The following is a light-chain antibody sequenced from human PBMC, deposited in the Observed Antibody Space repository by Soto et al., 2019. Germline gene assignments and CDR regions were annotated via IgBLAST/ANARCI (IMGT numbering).Light chain of an antibody. CDR2: DNN. Sequence: QSVLTQPPSVSAAPGQKVTISCSGSSSNIGYNYVSWYQQLPGTAPKLLIYDNNKRPSRIPDRFSGSKSGTSATLGITGLQTGDEADYYCGTWDSSLSAVVFGGGTKLTVL. V-gene: IGLV1-51*01. CDR1: SSNIGYNY. CDR3: GTWDSSLSAVV. J-gene: IGLJ2*01.